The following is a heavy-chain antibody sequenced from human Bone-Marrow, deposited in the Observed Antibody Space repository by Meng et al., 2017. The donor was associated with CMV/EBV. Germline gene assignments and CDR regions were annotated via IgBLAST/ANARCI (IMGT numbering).Heavy chain of an antibody. V-gene: IGHV3-21*01. J-gene: IGHJ3*02. CDR3: ARDCSSTSCCI. CDR1: GFTFSSYS. CDR2: ISSSSSYI. D-gene: IGHD2-2*01. Sequence: GGSLRLSCAASGFTFSSYSMNWVRQAPGKVLEWVSSISSSSSYIYYADSVKGRFTISRDNAKNSLYLQMNSLRAEDTAVYYCARDCSSTSCCIWGQGTMVTVSS.